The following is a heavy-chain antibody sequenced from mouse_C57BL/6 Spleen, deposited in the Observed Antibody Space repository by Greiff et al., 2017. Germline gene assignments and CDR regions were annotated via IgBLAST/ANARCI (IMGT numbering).Heavy chain of an antibody. CDR3: TRPCSGLYWYFDV. D-gene: IGHD1-1*01. V-gene: IGHV1-5*01. CDR2: IYPGNSDP. Sequence: EVKVVESGTVLARPGASVKMSCKTSGYTFTSYWMHWVKQRPGQGLEWIGAIYPGNSDPSYNQKFKGKAKLTAVTYASTAYMELSSLTNEDSAVYYCTRPCSGLYWYFDVWGTGTTVTVSS. CDR1: GYTFTSYW. J-gene: IGHJ1*03.